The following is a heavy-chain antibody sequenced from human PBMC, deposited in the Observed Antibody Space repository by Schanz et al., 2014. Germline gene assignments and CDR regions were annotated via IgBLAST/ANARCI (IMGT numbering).Heavy chain of an antibody. J-gene: IGHJ6*02. CDR1: GGTFSSYA. V-gene: IGHV1-69*04. D-gene: IGHD5-18*01. CDR3: ARGPSQGYSYGHNIGAYYYGMDV. Sequence: QVQLVQSGAEVKKPGSPVKVSCKSSGGTFSSYAISWVRQAPGQGLEWMGWINGYNGHTLYAQKFQGRVTITADKSTSTASMELSSLRSEDTAVYYCARGPSQGYSYGHNIGAYYYGMDVWGQGTTVTVSS. CDR2: INGYNGHT.